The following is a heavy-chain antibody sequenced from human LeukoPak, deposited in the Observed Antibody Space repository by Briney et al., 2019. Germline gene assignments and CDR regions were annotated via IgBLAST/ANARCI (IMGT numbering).Heavy chain of an antibody. D-gene: IGHD2-2*01. V-gene: IGHV3-21*01. CDR2: ISSSSRYI. Sequence: GGSLRLSCGASGFTFSSYSMNWVRQAPGKGLEWVSSISSSSRYIYYAASEKRRFNISRDNAKNSLSLQMNSLRAEDTAVYYCARDYSVVVPAATISLFDYWGQGTLVTVSS. CDR1: GFTFSSYS. CDR3: ARDYSVVVPAATISLFDY. J-gene: IGHJ4*02.